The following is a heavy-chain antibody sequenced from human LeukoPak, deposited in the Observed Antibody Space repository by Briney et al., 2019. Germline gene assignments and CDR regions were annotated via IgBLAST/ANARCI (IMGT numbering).Heavy chain of an antibody. J-gene: IGHJ3*02. Sequence: ASVKVSCKASGYTFTGYYMHWVRQAPGQGLEWMGWINPNSGGTNYAQKFQGRVTMTRDTSISTAYMELSRLRSDDTAVYYCAREVAVAGTSGTFDIWGQGTMVTVSS. D-gene: IGHD6-19*01. V-gene: IGHV1-2*02. CDR2: INPNSGGT. CDR1: GYTFTGYY. CDR3: AREVAVAGTSGTFDI.